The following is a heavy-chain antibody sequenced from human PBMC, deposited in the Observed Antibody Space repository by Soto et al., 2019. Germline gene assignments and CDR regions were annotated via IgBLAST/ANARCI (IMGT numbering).Heavy chain of an antibody. D-gene: IGHD2-2*01. V-gene: IGHV4-59*08. Sequence: QVQLQESGPGLVKPSETLSLTCTVSGASISSYYWSWIRQPPGKGLEWIGYINYIGSPNYDPSLKSRVTISIDTSKNEFALRLTSVTSPDTAAYYCARHGGGSTTCDGGACSRPNFDDGGQGTLVTVSS. CDR1: GASISSYY. J-gene: IGHJ4*02. CDR3: ARHGGGSTTCDGGACSRPNFDD. CDR2: INYIGSP.